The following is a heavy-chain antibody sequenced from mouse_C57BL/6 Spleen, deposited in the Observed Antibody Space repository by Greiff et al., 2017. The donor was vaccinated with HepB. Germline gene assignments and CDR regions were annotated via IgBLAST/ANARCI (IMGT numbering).Heavy chain of an antibody. CDR3: ARHDPYYDYENWYFDV. CDR2: FYPGSGSI. Sequence: QVQLKESGAELVKPGASVKLSCKASGYTFTEYTIHWVKQRSGQGLEWIGWFYPGSGSIKYNEKFKDKATLTADKSSSTVYMELSRLTSEDSAVYFCARHDPYYDYENWYFDVWGTGTTVTVSS. D-gene: IGHD2-4*01. CDR1: GYTFTEYT. J-gene: IGHJ1*03. V-gene: IGHV1-62-2*01.